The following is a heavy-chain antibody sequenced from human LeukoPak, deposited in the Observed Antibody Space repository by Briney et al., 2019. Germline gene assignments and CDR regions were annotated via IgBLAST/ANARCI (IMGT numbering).Heavy chain of an antibody. V-gene: IGHV4-34*01. CDR3: ARQYSSGRIFDY. D-gene: IGHD6-19*01. CDR2: INHSGST. J-gene: IGHJ4*02. CDR1: GGSFSDYY. Sequence: PSETLSHTCAVYGGSFSDYYWSWIRQPPGKGLEWIGEINHSGSTNYNPSLKSRVTISVDTSKNQFSLKLSSVTAADTAVYYCARQYSSGRIFDYWGQGTLVTVSS.